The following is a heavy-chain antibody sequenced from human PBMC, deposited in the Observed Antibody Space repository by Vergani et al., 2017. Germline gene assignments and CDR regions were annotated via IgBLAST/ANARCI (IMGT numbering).Heavy chain of an antibody. CDR3: ARARKFRFGVVWETCFAP. Sequence: EVELVESGGGLVQPGGSLRLSCAASGFTFNEYWMHWARQVPGKGLVWVSGMNGDGDTISYADSVKGRFTISRDKAKNTLFLQMNSLRAEDTAVYYCARARKFRFGVVWETCFAPGGKETWVPVSS. CDR2: MNGDGDTI. CDR1: GFTFNEYW. J-gene: IGHJ5*02. D-gene: IGHD3-3*01. V-gene: IGHV3-74*01.